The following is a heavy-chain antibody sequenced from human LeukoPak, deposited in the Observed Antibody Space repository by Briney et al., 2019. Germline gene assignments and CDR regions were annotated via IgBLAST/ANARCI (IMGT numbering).Heavy chain of an antibody. V-gene: IGHV3-21*01. CDR3: ARDGAYGSGSYYHDY. J-gene: IGHJ4*02. CDR2: ISSSSSYI. D-gene: IGHD3-10*01. CDR1: GFTFSSYS. Sequence: GGSLRLSCAASGFTFSSYSMNWVRQAPGKGLEWVSSISSSSSYIYYADSVKGRFIIPRDNAKNSLYLQMNSLRAEDTAVYYCARDGAYGSGSYYHDYWGQGTLVTVSS.